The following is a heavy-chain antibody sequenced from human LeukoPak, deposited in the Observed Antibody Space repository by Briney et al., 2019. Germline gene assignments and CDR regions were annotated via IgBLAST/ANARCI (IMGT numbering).Heavy chain of an antibody. CDR3: GRGRRVRGPLDY. Sequence: SETLTLTCAVYGGSFSGYYWSWIRQPPGKGLEWIGEINYSGSTNYNPSLKSRVIITVDTSKNQFLLKLSSVTAADTAVYYCGRGRRVRGPLDYWGQGTLVTVSS. J-gene: IGHJ4*02. D-gene: IGHD3-10*01. CDR1: GGSFSGYY. CDR2: INYSGST. V-gene: IGHV4-34*01.